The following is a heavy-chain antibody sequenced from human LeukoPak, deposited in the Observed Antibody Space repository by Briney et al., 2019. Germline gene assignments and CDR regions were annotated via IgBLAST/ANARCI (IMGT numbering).Heavy chain of an antibody. V-gene: IGHV4-34*01. CDR2: INHSGST. CDR1: GGSFSGYY. Sequence: PSETLSLTCAVYGGSFSGYYWSWIRQPPGKGLEWIGEINHSGSTNYNPSLKSRVTISVDTSKNQFSLKLSSVTAADTAVCYCARGNPVTIFGVVIIPSWFDPWGQGTLVTVSS. D-gene: IGHD3-3*01. CDR3: ARGNPVTIFGVVIIPSWFDP. J-gene: IGHJ5*02.